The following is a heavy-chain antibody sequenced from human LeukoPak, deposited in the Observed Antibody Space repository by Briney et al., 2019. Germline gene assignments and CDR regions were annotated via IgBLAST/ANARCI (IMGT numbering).Heavy chain of an antibody. D-gene: IGHD3-10*01. Sequence: PSETQSLTCAVYVGSFSGYYWSWIRQPPGKGLEWIGEINHSGSTNYNSSLKSRVTISVDTSKNQFSLKLSSVTAADTAVYYCARGYYGSGSHCCHMDVWGKGTTITVS. V-gene: IGHV4-34*01. J-gene: IGHJ6*03. CDR3: ARGYYGSGSHCCHMDV. CDR1: VGSFSGYY. CDR2: INHSGST.